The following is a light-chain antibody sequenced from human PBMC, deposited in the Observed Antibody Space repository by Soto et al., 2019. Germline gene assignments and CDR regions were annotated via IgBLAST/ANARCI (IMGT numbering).Light chain of an antibody. Sequence: DIVLTQSPGTLSLSPGEKATLSCRASQSVSDSYLAWYQQKPGQAPRLLIYGESSRATDIPDRFSGDGSGTDFTLTISRLEPEDFVVYYCQHYGTSPTWTFGQGTKVEVK. CDR3: QHYGTSPTWT. V-gene: IGKV3-20*01. J-gene: IGKJ1*01. CDR1: QSVSDSY. CDR2: GES.